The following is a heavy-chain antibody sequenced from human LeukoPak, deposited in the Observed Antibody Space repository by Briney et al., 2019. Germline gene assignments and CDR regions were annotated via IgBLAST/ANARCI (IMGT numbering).Heavy chain of an antibody. D-gene: IGHD2-2*01. V-gene: IGHV3-53*01. Sequence: GGSLRLSCAASGFTVSSTYMAWVRQAPGKGLEWVSIIYSSTSTYYADSVRGRFTLSRDNSKNTLFLQMNSLRAEDTAVYFCARGYCTSTSCPWSFDYWGQGTLVSVSS. CDR1: GFTVSSTY. CDR2: IYSSTST. J-gene: IGHJ4*02. CDR3: ARGYCTSTSCPWSFDY.